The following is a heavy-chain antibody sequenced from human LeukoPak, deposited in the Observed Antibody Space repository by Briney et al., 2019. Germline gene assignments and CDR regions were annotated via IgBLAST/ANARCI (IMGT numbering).Heavy chain of an antibody. Sequence: SETLSLTCTVSGVSISSSNSYWGWIRQPPGKGLEWIGSIYYSGNTYYNASLKSQVSISIDTSKNQFSLRLTSVTAADTAVYYCARHVRGHDYVWGSYPSSFAYWGQGTLVTVSA. J-gene: IGHJ4*02. CDR1: GVSISSSNSY. CDR2: IYYSGNT. D-gene: IGHD3-16*02. CDR3: ARHVRGHDYVWGSYPSSFAY. V-gene: IGHV4-39*01.